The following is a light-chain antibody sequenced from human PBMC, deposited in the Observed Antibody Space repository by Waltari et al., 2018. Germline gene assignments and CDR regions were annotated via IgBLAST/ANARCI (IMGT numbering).Light chain of an antibody. V-gene: IGKV3-20*01. CDR2: GAF. CDR3: QQYVNSPGT. J-gene: IGKJ2*01. Sequence: EIVLSQSPGTLSLSPGETATLSCRASQSLSVAYVAWYHHKSGQAPRLLIYGAFYRAADIPERVSGSGSGTDFTLTSSRREPEDFGLYYCQQYVNSPGTFGQGTKLEIK. CDR1: QSLSVAY.